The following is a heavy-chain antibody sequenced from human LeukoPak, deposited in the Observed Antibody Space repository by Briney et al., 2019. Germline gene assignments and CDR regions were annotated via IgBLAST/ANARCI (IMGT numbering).Heavy chain of an antibody. Sequence: SETPSLTCAVYGGSFSGYYWSWIRQPPGKGLEWIGEINHSGSTNYNPSLKSRVTISVDTSKNQFSLKLSSVTAADTAVYYCASGGYSYGLDYWGQGTLVTVSS. CDR3: ASGGYSYGLDY. D-gene: IGHD5-18*01. J-gene: IGHJ4*02. CDR2: INHSGST. CDR1: GGSFSGYY. V-gene: IGHV4-34*01.